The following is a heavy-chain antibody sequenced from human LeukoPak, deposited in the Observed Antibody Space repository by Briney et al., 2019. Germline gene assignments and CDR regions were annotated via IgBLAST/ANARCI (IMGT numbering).Heavy chain of an antibody. CDR3: ARDRITMVRGVTSSY. Sequence: SVKVSCKASGGTFSSYAISWVRQAPGQGLEWMGRIIPILGIANYAQKFQGRVTITADKSTSTAYMELSRLRSDDTAVYYCARDRITMVRGVTSSYWGQGTLVTVSS. CDR2: IIPILGIA. J-gene: IGHJ4*02. V-gene: IGHV1-69*04. CDR1: GGTFSSYA. D-gene: IGHD3-10*01.